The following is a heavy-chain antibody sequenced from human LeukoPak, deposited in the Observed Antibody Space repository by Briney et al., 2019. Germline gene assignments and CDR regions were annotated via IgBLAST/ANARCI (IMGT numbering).Heavy chain of an antibody. CDR2: IIPIFGTS. D-gene: IGHD6-19*01. CDR1: GGTFSSYA. J-gene: IGHJ4*02. V-gene: IGHV1-69*05. CDR3: ARDRLAVPYYFDY. Sequence: SVKVSCKASGGTFSSYAISWVRQAPGQGLEWMGRIIPIFGTSNYAQQFEGKVTITTDESTSTAYMELSSLRSEDTAVYYCARDRLAVPYYFDYWGQGTLVTVSS.